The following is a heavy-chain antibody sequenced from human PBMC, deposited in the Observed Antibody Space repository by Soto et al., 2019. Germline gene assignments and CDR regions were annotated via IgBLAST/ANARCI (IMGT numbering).Heavy chain of an antibody. Sequence: EVQLVESGGGLVQPGRSLRLSCTTSGFTFGDYGMSWFRQAPGKGLEWVGFIRSKAYGGTADYAASVKGRFTISRDDSKSSAYLPMNSLKTEDTAVYYCTRDQLNKCLVGLDSWGQGTLVTVSS. CDR1: GFTFGDYG. CDR3: TRDQLNKCLVGLDS. V-gene: IGHV3-49*03. D-gene: IGHD6-19*01. J-gene: IGHJ4*02. CDR2: IRSKAYGGTA.